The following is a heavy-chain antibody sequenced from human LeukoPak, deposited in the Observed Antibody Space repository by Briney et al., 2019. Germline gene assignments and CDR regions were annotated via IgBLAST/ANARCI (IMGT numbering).Heavy chain of an antibody. CDR3: TRYNNDHFDY. CDR1: GFTFGGYG. V-gene: IGHV3-33*01. CDR2: IAYDGSRA. J-gene: IGHJ4*02. Sequence: GGSLRLSCAGSGFTFGGYGMHWFRQTPGKGLEWVAVIAYDGSRAFYADSVKSRFTISRDNSKNTMSVQMDDLRAEDTAVYYCTRYNNDHFDYWGQGTLVTVSS. D-gene: IGHD1-14*01.